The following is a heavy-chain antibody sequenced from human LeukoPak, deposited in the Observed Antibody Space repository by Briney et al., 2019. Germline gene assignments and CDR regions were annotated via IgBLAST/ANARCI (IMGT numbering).Heavy chain of an antibody. CDR1: GGSFSGYY. D-gene: IGHD3-9*01. CDR2: IYYSGST. J-gene: IGHJ3*02. V-gene: IGHV4-59*01. Sequence: SETLSLTCAVYGGSFSGYYWSWIRQPPGKGLEWVGYIYYSGSTNYNPSLKSRVTISVDTSKNQFSLKLSSVTAADTAVYYCARVITSYYDILTGYRNAFDIWGQGTMVTVSS. CDR3: ARVITSYYDILTGYRNAFDI.